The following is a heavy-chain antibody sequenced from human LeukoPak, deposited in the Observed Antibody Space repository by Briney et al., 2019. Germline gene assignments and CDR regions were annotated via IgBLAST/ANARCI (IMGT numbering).Heavy chain of an antibody. CDR3: ARGRGYGSGSYYAPLGY. V-gene: IGHV4-34*01. Sequence: PSETLSLTCAVYGGSFSGYYWSWIRQPPGKGLEWIGEINHSGSTNYNPSLKSRVTISVGTSKNQFSLKLSSVTAADTAVYYCARGRGYGSGSYYAPLGYWGQGTLVTVSS. J-gene: IGHJ4*02. CDR2: INHSGST. D-gene: IGHD3-10*01. CDR1: GGSFSGYY.